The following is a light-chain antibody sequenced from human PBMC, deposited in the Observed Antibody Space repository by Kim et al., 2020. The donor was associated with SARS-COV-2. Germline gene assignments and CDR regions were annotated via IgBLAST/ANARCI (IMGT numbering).Light chain of an antibody. J-gene: IGLJ3*02. CDR3: SSYAGSSSLL. V-gene: IGLV2-11*01. Sequence: GQSVTISCTGTSSDVVGYNYVSWYQLHPGKAPKLMIYAVTERPSGVPGRFSGSKSGNTAFLTISGLQAEDEADYYCSSYAGSSSLLFGGGTQLTVL. CDR2: AVT. CDR1: SSDVVGYNY.